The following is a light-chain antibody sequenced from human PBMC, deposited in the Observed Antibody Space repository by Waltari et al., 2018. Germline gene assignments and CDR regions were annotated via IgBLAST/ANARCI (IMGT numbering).Light chain of an antibody. Sequence: QSALTQPASVSGSPGQSITISCTGTSSDVGSYNAVSWYQKHPGKAPKLMIYEVTKRPPGISFRVSGSKSGNTASLTVSGLQAEDEADYYCCSYASTDSYVFGTGTKVTVL. CDR3: CSYASTDSYV. J-gene: IGLJ1*01. CDR1: SSDVGSYNA. CDR2: EVT. V-gene: IGLV2-23*02.